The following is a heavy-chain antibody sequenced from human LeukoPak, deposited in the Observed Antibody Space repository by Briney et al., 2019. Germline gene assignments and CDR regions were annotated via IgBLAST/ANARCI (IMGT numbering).Heavy chain of an antibody. CDR1: GYSISSGYY. CDR2: IYHSGST. J-gene: IGHJ6*03. D-gene: IGHD6-19*01. CDR3: ARSGSVAVAGTSHYYYMDV. V-gene: IGHV4-38-2*02. Sequence: SETLSLTCTVSGYSISSGYYWGWIRPPPGKGLEWIGIIYHSGSTYYNPSLKSRVTISVDTSKNQFSLKLSSVTAADTAVYYCARSGSVAVAGTSHYYYMDVWGKGTTVTVSS.